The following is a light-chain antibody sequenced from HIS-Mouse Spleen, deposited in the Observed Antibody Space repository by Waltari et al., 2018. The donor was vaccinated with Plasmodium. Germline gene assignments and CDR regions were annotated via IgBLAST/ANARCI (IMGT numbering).Light chain of an antibody. CDR1: QSISSY. CDR2: AAS. J-gene: IGKJ1*01. Sequence: DIQMPQSPSSLSASVGDRVTITFRASQSISSYLNWYQQKPGKAPNLLIYAASSLQSGVPSRFSGSGSGTDFTLTISSLQPEDFATYYCQQSYSTPWTFGQGTKVEIK. CDR3: QQSYSTPWT. V-gene: IGKV1-39*01.